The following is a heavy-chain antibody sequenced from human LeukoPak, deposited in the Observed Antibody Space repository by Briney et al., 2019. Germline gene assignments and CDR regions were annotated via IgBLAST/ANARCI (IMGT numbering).Heavy chain of an antibody. J-gene: IGHJ5*02. Sequence: GGSLRLSCAASGFTFSSYEMNWVRQAPGKGLEWVSYISSSGSTIYYADPVKGRFTISRDNAKNSLYLQMNSLRAEDTAVYYCARDGGWFGDANWFDPWGQGTLVTVSS. V-gene: IGHV3-48*03. D-gene: IGHD3-10*01. CDR2: ISSSGSTI. CDR1: GFTFSSYE. CDR3: ARDGGWFGDANWFDP.